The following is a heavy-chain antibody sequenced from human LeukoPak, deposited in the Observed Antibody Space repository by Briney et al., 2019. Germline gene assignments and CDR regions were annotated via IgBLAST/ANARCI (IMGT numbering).Heavy chain of an antibody. CDR2: INRSGSTI. J-gene: IGHJ6*02. CDR3: ARDQTVYGMDV. Sequence: GGSLRLSCAASGFTFSDYYMSWTRQAPGKGLEWVSYINRSGSTIFYAASVKGRFTISRDNAKNSLYLQMNGLRAEDTAMYYCARDQTVYGMDVWGQGTTVTVSS. CDR1: GFTFSDYY. V-gene: IGHV3-11*01. D-gene: IGHD2-21*02.